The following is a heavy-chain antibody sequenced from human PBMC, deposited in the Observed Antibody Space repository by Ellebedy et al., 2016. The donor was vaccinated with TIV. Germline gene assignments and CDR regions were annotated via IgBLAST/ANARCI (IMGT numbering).Heavy chain of an antibody. CDR2: ISYSGTT. CDR1: DYSINTGYH. V-gene: IGHV4-38-2*02. J-gene: IGHJ4*02. D-gene: IGHD3-10*02. Sequence: SETLSLXXTVSDYSINTGYHWGWIRQLPGKGLEWLGSISYSGTTYHNPSLKSRVTISKDTSKNQFSLKLSSVAAADTAVYYCARSYQVFADGGFDSWGQGTLVTVSS. CDR3: ARSYQVFADGGFDS.